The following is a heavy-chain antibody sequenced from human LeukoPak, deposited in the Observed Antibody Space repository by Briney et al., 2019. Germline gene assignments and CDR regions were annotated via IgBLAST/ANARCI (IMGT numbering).Heavy chain of an antibody. CDR2: ISWDGGST. CDR3: AKDLLSGDWYSSLFDY. CDR1: GFTFDDYA. Sequence: GGSLRLSCAASGFTFDDYAMHWVRQAPGKGLEWVSLISWDGGSTYYADSVKGRFTISRDNSKNSLYLQMNSLRAEDTALYYCAKDLLSGDWYSSLFDYWGQGTLVTVSS. V-gene: IGHV3-43D*03. D-gene: IGHD2-21*01. J-gene: IGHJ4*02.